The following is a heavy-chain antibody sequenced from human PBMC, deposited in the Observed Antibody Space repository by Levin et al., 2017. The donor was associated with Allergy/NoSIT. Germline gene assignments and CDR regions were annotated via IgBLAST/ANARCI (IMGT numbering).Heavy chain of an antibody. D-gene: IGHD6-13*01. CDR1: GFTFSSYS. CDR3: ARGFSSRNNWFDP. J-gene: IGHJ5*02. Sequence: LSLTCAASGFTFSSYSMNWVRQAPGKGLEWVSSISSSSSYIYYADSVKGRFTISRDNAKNSLYLQMNSLRAEDTAVYYCARGFSSRNNWFDPWGQGTLVTVSS. CDR2: ISSSSSYI. V-gene: IGHV3-21*01.